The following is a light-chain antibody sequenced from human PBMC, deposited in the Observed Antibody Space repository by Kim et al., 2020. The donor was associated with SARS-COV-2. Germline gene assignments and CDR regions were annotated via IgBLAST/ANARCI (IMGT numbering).Light chain of an antibody. V-gene: IGKV1-13*02. CDR3: QQFYSYPIT. J-gene: IGKJ5*01. Sequence: AFVGDSVTITCRASQGIRNALAWYQQTSGKAPKLLIYDASNLESGVPSRFSGSGSGTDFTLTISSVQPEDFATYYCQQFYSYPITFGQGTRLEIK. CDR2: DAS. CDR1: QGIRNA.